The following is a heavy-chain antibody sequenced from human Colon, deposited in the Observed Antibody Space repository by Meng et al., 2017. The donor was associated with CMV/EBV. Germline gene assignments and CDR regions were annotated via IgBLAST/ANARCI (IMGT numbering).Heavy chain of an antibody. CDR1: GYTFTGYY. Sequence: ASVKVSCKASGYTFTGYYMHWVRQAPGQGLEWMGWINPNSGGTNYAQKFQGRVTMTRDTSISTAYMELSRLRSDDTAVYYCARDLRGSGRYYYGMDVWGQGTTVTVS. J-gene: IGHJ6*02. CDR2: INPNSGGT. D-gene: IGHD3-10*01. V-gene: IGHV1-2*02. CDR3: ARDLRGSGRYYYGMDV.